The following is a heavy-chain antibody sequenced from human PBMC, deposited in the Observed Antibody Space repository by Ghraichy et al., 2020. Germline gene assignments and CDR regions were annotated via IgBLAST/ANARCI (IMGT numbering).Heavy chain of an antibody. D-gene: IGHD7-27*01. CDR2: INDRGST. Sequence: SQTLSLTCTVSGGSIRGSIYSWGWIRQPPGKGLEWIGNINDRGSTNYNPSLKSRVTISVDTSKNHFSLRLKSVTAADTAVYYCARDLWGPPPDYWGQGTLVTVSS. CDR1: GGSIRGSIYS. CDR3: ARDLWGPPPDY. J-gene: IGHJ4*02. V-gene: IGHV4-39*02.